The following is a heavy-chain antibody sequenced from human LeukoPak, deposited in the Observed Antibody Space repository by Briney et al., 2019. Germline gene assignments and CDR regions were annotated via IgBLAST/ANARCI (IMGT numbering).Heavy chain of an antibody. CDR1: GFTFDDYG. CDR3: ARDRPPTYYYGSGSYFDY. Sequence: GGSLRLSCAASGFTFDDYGMSGVRQAPGKGLEWVSGINWNGGSTGFADSVKGGFTTSRDNAKNSLYLQMNSLRAEDTALYYCARDRPPTYYYGSGSYFDYWGQGTLVIVSS. J-gene: IGHJ4*02. V-gene: IGHV3-20*04. D-gene: IGHD3-10*01. CDR2: INWNGGST.